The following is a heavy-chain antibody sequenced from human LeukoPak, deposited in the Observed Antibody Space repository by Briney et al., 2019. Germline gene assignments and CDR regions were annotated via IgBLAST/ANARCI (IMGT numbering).Heavy chain of an antibody. CDR3: AKDRSWAFDY. CDR1: GFTFRSYG. J-gene: IGHJ4*02. D-gene: IGHD6-13*01. CDR2: ISGSGGST. V-gene: IGHV3-23*01. Sequence: GGSLRLSCAASGFTFRSYGMSWVRQAPGKGLEWVSAISGSGGSTYYADSVKGRFTISRDNSKNTLYLQMNSLSAEDTAVYYCAKDRSWAFDYWGQGTLVTVSS.